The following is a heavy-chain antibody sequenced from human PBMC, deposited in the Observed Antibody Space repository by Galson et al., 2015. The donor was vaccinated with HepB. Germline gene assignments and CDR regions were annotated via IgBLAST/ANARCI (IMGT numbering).Heavy chain of an antibody. CDR3: AAGGRRWGDY. J-gene: IGHJ4*02. Sequence: SAKVSCKASGFTFTSSAMQWARHARGQRLEWIGWTVVGSGNTNYAQKFQERVTITRDMSTSTAYMELSSLRSEDTAVYYCAAGGRRWGDYWGQGTLVTVSS. CDR2: TVVGSGNT. CDR1: GFTFTSSA. V-gene: IGHV1-58*02. D-gene: IGHD5-24*01.